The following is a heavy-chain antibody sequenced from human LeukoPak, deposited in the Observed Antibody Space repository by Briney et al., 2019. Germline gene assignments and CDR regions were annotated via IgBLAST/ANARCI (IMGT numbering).Heavy chain of an antibody. D-gene: IGHD3-16*01. V-gene: IGHV4-59*01. CDR2: IYYSGST. J-gene: IGHJ4*02. Sequence: SETLSLTCTVSGGSISSYYWSWIRQPPGKGLEWIGYIYYSGSTNYNPSLKSRVTMSVDTSKNQFSLKLSSVTAADTAVYYCARDLRNYVYWGQGTLVTVSS. CDR1: GGSISSYY. CDR3: ARDLRNYVY.